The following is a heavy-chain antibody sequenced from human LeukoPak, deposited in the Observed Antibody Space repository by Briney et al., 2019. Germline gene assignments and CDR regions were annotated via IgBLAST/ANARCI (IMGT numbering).Heavy chain of an antibody. CDR1: GGSFSGYY. Sequence: PSETLSLTCAAYGGSFSGYYWSWIRQPPGKGLEWIGEINHSGSTNYNPSLKSRVTISVDTSKNQFSLKLSSVTAADTAVYYCASKRLGIQLWSNWFDPWGQGTLVTVSS. CDR2: INHSGST. CDR3: ASKRLGIQLWSNWFDP. D-gene: IGHD5-18*01. V-gene: IGHV4-34*01. J-gene: IGHJ5*02.